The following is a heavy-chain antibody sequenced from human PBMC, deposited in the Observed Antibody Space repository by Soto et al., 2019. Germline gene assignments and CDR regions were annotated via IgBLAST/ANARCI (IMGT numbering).Heavy chain of an antibody. CDR2: ISGSGGST. D-gene: IGHD4-17*01. Sequence: GGSLRLSCAASGFTFSSYAMSWVRQAPGKGLEWVSAISGSGGSTYYADSVKGRFTISRDNSKNTLYLQMNSLRAEDTAVYYCAKAPRYGDYPPFDYWGQGTLVTSPQ. V-gene: IGHV3-23*01. J-gene: IGHJ4*02. CDR1: GFTFSSYA. CDR3: AKAPRYGDYPPFDY.